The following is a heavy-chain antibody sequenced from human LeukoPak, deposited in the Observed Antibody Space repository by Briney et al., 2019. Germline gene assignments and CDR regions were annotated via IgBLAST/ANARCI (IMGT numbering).Heavy chain of an antibody. J-gene: IGHJ4*02. CDR1: GFTFSNHG. V-gene: IGHV3-33*01. CDR3: ARDRLEAVTDDDYFDY. D-gene: IGHD2-21*02. CDR2: IWYDGSNK. Sequence: GGSLRLSRAASGFTFSNHGMHWVRQAPGKGPEWVALIWYDGSNKYYGDSVKGRFTVSRDNSKNTVYLQMNTLRAEDTGVYYCARDRLEAVTDDDYFDYWGQGTLVTVSS.